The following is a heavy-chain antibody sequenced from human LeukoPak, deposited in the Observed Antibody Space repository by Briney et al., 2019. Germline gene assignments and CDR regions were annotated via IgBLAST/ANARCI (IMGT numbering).Heavy chain of an antibody. V-gene: IGHV1-69*04. D-gene: IGHD4-17*01. J-gene: IGHJ6*02. Sequence: ASVKVSCKASGGTFSSYAISWVRQAPGQGLEWMGRIIPVLGIANYAQKFQGGVTITADKSTSTAYMELSSLRSEDTAVYYCARGDGDYVLYGMDVWGQGTTVTVSS. CDR1: GGTFSSYA. CDR3: ARGDGDYVLYGMDV. CDR2: IIPVLGIA.